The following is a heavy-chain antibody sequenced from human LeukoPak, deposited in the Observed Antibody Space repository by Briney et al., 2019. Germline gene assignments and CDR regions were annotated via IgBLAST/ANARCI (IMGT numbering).Heavy chain of an antibody. J-gene: IGHJ4*02. CDR1: GITFSTYG. V-gene: IGHV3-21*01. CDR2: ISSSSSYI. CDR3: ARDPLADY. Sequence: GGSLRLSCEASGITFSTYGMSWVRQAPGKGLEWVSSISSSSSYIYYADSVKGRFTISRDNAKNSLYLQMNSLRAEDTAVYYCARDPLADYWGQGTLVTVSS.